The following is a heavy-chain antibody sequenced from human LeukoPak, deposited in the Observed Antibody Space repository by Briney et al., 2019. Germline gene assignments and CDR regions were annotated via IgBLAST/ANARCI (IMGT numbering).Heavy chain of an antibody. CDR1: GGTFSSYA. CDR2: IIPIFGTA. D-gene: IGHD6-19*01. Sequence: GASVKVSCKASGGTFSSYAISWVRQAPGQGLEWMGGIIPIFGTANYAQKFQGRVTITTDESTSTAYMELSSLRPEDTAVYYCARGGIAVAGDWFDPWGQGTLVTVSS. V-gene: IGHV1-69*05. CDR3: ARGGIAVAGDWFDP. J-gene: IGHJ5*02.